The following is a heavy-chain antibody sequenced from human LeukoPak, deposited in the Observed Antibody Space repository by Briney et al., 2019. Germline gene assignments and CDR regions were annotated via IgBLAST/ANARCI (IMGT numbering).Heavy chain of an antibody. J-gene: IGHJ4*02. CDR1: GYAFTSYG. Sequence: SVKVSCKASGYAFTSYGISWVRQAPGQGLEWMGGIIPIFGTANYAQKFQGRVTITTDESTSTAYMELSSLRSEDTAVYYCAREGGSGYENLDYWGQGTLVTVSS. V-gene: IGHV1-69*05. CDR3: AREGGSGYENLDY. CDR2: IIPIFGTA. D-gene: IGHD5-12*01.